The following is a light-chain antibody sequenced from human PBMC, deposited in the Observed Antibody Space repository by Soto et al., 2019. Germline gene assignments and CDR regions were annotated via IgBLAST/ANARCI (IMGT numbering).Light chain of an antibody. Sequence: QSALTQPASVSGSPGQSITISCTGTISDVSGYNFVSWYQQYPGKAPKLMIYDVSNRPSGVSNCFSGSKSGNTASLTISGLQAEDEADYYCSSYTSSNTYVFGAGTKLTVL. J-gene: IGLJ1*01. CDR3: SSYTSSNTYV. CDR1: ISDVSGYNF. V-gene: IGLV2-14*03. CDR2: DVS.